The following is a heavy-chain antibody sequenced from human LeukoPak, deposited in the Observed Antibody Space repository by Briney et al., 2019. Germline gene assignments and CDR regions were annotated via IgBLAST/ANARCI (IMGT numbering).Heavy chain of an antibody. D-gene: IGHD3-10*01. Sequence: ASVKVSCKASGYTFTSYEINWVRQATRQGLEWMGRMNPNSGNTGYAQKFQGRVTITRNTSISTAYMELSSLRSEDTAVYYCARVTMVRGLRGFAYWGQGTLVTVSS. J-gene: IGHJ4*02. CDR2: MNPNSGNT. CDR1: GYTFTSYE. CDR3: ARVTMVRGLRGFAY. V-gene: IGHV1-8*03.